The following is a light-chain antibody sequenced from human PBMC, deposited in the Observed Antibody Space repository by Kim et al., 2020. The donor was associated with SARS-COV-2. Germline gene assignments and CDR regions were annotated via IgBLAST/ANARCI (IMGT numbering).Light chain of an antibody. CDR2: GAS. V-gene: IGKV3-20*01. CDR1: QSVSSSY. J-gene: IGKJ2*03. CDR3: QHYGTSPYG. Sequence: EIVLTQSPGTLSLSPGERATLSCRASQSVSSSYLAWYQQKPGQAPGLLIYGASTRAGGTPDRFSGSGSGTDFTLTISRLEPEDIAVYFCQHYGTSPYGFGQGTKLEI.